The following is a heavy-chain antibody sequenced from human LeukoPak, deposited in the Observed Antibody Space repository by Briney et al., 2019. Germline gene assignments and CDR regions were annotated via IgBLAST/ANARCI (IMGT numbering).Heavy chain of an antibody. CDR2: FYHNGGT. J-gene: IGHJ4*02. CDR3: ASSSITMVRGLY. V-gene: IGHV4-38-2*02. D-gene: IGHD3-10*01. Sequence: SETLSLTCTVTGYSIVSAYYWGWIRQPPGKGLEWIGSFYHNGGTYYNPSLKSRVTISVDTSKNQFSLKLSSVTAADTAVYYCASSSITMVRGLYWGQGTLVTVSS. CDR1: GYSIVSAYY.